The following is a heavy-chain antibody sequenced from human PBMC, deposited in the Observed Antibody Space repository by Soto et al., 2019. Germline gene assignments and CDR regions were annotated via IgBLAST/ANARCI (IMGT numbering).Heavy chain of an antibody. V-gene: IGHV1-8*01. Sequence: QVQLVQSGAEVKKPGASVKVSCKASGNTVTSYDINCVRQATGHGLAWMGWINPNSVNIGYAQKFQGRVTRTRDTAIRTAYMEVSRLRSDDTAVYYCARGRASGSYYLLDYWGQGTLVTVSS. D-gene: IGHD3-10*01. CDR1: GNTVTSYD. CDR2: INPNSVNI. CDR3: ARGRASGSYYLLDY. J-gene: IGHJ4*02.